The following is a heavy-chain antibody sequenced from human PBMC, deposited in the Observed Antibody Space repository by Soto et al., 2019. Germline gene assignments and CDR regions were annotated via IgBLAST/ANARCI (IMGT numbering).Heavy chain of an antibody. D-gene: IGHD3-3*01. CDR3: ARGPTLRP. CDR2: IIPIIDRA. V-gene: IGHV1-69*08. J-gene: IGHJ5*02. Sequence: QVQLGQSGAEVQKPGSSVKVSCKASGGTFSSYTISWVRQAAGQEIEWMGRIIPIIDRANYAQKFQGRVTITADKPMSTAYMELSSLRSEDTAVYYCARGPTLRPCGQGTLVTVSS. CDR1: GGTFSSYT.